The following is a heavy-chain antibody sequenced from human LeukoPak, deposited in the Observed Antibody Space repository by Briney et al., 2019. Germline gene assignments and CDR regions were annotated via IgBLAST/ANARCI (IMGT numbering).Heavy chain of an antibody. D-gene: IGHD4-17*01. Sequence: GGSLRLSCAASGFTFSSYAMHWVRQAPGKGLEWVAVISYDGSNKYYADSVKGRFTISRDNSKNTLYLQMNSLRAEDTAVYYCATDATTVTWGNWGQGTLVTVSS. V-gene: IGHV3-30-3*01. J-gene: IGHJ4*02. CDR3: ATDATTVTWGN. CDR2: ISYDGSNK. CDR1: GFTFSSYA.